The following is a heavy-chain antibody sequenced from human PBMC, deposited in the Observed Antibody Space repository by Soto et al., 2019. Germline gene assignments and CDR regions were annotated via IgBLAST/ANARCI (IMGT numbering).Heavy chain of an antibody. V-gene: IGHV3-23*01. Sequence: EVQLLESGGGLVQPGESLRLSCAASGFTFKSYAMSWVRQAPGKGLEWVSEISGSGGSTYYAESVKGRFTISRDNSTKTLYLHMDSLRAEDTALYYCAKESLLPFFWSGVVQDTIEVWGQGAMVTGSS. D-gene: IGHD3-3*01. J-gene: IGHJ3*01. CDR3: AKESLLPFFWSGVVQDTIEV. CDR1: GFTFKSYA. CDR2: ISGSGGST.